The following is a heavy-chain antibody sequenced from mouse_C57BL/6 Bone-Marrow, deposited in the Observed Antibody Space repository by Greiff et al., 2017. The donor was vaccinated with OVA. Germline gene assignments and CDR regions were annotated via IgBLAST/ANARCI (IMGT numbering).Heavy chain of an antibody. V-gene: IGHV1-63*01. CDR2: IYPGGGYT. Sequence: VQLQESGAELVRPGTSVKMSCKASGYTFTNYWIGWAKQRPGHGLEWIGDIYPGGGYTNYNEKFKGKATLTADKSSSTAYMQFSSLTSEDSAIYYCARKEPHWYFDVWGTGTTVTVSS. CDR1: GYTFTNYW. CDR3: ARKEPHWYFDV. J-gene: IGHJ1*03.